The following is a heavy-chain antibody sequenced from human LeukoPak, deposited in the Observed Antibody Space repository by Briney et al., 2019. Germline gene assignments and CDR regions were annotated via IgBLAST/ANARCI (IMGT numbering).Heavy chain of an antibody. V-gene: IGHV1-8*01. D-gene: IGHD6-13*01. CDR3: ARGQKDNGVSSSWYYFGMDV. Sequence: ASVKVSCKASGYTFTSSDINWVRQATGQGLEWMGWMNPNSGNTDYAQKFQGRVTMTRDTSISTAYMELSSLRSEDTAVYYCARGQKDNGVSSSWYYFGMDVWGQGTTVTVSS. J-gene: IGHJ6*02. CDR2: MNPNSGNT. CDR1: GYTFTSSD.